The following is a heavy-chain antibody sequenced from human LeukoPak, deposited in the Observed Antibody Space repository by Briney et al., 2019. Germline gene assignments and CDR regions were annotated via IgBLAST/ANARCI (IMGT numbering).Heavy chain of an antibody. CDR2: INHSGST. D-gene: IGHD6-19*01. V-gene: IGHV4-34*01. CDR3: ARGEVAGNWFDP. Sequence: PSETLSLTCAVYGGSFSGYYWSWIRQPPGKGLEWIGEINHSGSTNYNPSLKSRVTISVDTSKNQFSLKLSSVTAADTAVYYCARGEVAGNWFDPWGQGTLVTVSS. CDR1: GGSFSGYY. J-gene: IGHJ5*02.